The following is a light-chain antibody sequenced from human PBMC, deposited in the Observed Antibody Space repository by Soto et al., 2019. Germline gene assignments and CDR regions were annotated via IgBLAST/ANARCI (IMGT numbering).Light chain of an antibody. Sequence: QSALTQPASVSGSPGQSITISCTGTSNDVGGYKYVSWYQQLPGKAPKLMIYEGSKRPSGVSNRFSGSKSGNTASLTISGLQAEDEADYYCSSYRSTSLYVFGTGTKLTVL. J-gene: IGLJ1*01. CDR3: SSYRSTSLYV. V-gene: IGLV2-14*01. CDR2: EGS. CDR1: SNDVGGYKY.